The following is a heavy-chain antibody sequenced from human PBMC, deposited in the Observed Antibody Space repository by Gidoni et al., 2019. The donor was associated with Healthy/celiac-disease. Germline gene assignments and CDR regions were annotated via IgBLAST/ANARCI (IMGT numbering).Heavy chain of an antibody. CDR2: ISYDGSNE. V-gene: IGHV3-30*18. J-gene: IGHJ4*02. D-gene: IGHD3-22*01. Sequence: QVQLVESGGGVVQPGRALRLSCTASGFTFSSYCMHWVRQAPGKGLECVAVISYDGSNEYYADSVKGRFTISRDKSKNTLYLQMNSLRAEDTAVYCCAKSRGARNYYDVKAGERWGQGTLVTVSS. CDR3: AKSRGARNYYDVKAGER. CDR1: GFTFSSYC.